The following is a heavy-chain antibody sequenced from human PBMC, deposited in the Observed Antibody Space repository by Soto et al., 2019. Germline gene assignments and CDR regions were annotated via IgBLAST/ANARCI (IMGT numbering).Heavy chain of an antibody. CDR1: GFTFNSYS. Sequence: KSGGSLRLSCAASGFTFNSYSMNWVRQSPGKGLEWVSSISSSSSYIYYADSVKGRFTISRDNAKNSLYLQMNSLRAEDTAAYYCATTGYSSSYRVLNWFDPWGQGTLVTVSS. D-gene: IGHD6-13*01. CDR3: ATTGYSSSYRVLNWFDP. V-gene: IGHV3-21*01. CDR2: ISSSSSYI. J-gene: IGHJ5*02.